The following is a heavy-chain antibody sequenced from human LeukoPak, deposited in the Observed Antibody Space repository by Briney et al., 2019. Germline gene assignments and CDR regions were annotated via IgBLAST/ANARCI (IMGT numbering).Heavy chain of an antibody. CDR1: GFTFRTSW. CDR2: INPDGSEK. Sequence: GGSLRLSCAVSGFTFRTSWMTWVRQAPGRGLERVAIINPDGSEKYYLESLKGRITISRDNAENSVHLQMNSLKAEDTAIYYCARDRAYSAFDYWGQGALVTVSS. V-gene: IGHV3-7*03. D-gene: IGHD1-26*01. J-gene: IGHJ4*02. CDR3: ARDRAYSAFDY.